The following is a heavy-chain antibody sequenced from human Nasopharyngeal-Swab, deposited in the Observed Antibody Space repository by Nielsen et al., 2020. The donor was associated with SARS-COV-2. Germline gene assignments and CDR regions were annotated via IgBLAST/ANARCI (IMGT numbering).Heavy chain of an antibody. CDR2: ISSSSSYI. Sequence: WIRQPPEKGLEWVSSISSSSSYIYYADSVKGRFTISRDNAKNSLYLQMNSLRAEDTAVYYCARDCSGGSCYSVVDDAFDIWGQGTMVTVSS. CDR3: ARDCSGGSCYSVVDDAFDI. D-gene: IGHD2-15*01. V-gene: IGHV3-21*01. J-gene: IGHJ3*02.